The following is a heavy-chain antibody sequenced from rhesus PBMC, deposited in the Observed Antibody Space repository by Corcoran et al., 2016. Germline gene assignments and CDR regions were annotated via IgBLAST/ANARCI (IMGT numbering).Heavy chain of an antibody. CDR2: IYGSSGST. J-gene: IGHJ4*01. CDR1: GGSISGGYD. Sequence: QVQLQESGPGLVKPSETLSLTCAVSGGSISGGYDWTWIRQPPGKGLEWIGYIYGSSGSTNYNPSLKNRVTFSKDTSKNQFSLKLNSVTAADTAVYFCARNYNFWSSYYSLDCWGQGVLVTVSS. V-gene: IGHV4-76*01. CDR3: ARNYNFWSSYYSLDC. D-gene: IGHD3-3*01.